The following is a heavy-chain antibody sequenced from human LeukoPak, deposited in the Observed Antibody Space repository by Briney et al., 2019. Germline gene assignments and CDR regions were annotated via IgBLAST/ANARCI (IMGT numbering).Heavy chain of an antibody. CDR3: ARVGGNSFYYYYMDV. CDR1: GYSFTNYW. CDR2: IYPGDSDT. J-gene: IGHJ6*03. Sequence: GESLKISCKGSGYSFTNYWIGWARQMPGKGLEWMGIIYPGDSDTRYSPSFQGQVTISADKSISTAYLQWSSLKASDTAMYYCARVGGNSFYYYYMDVWGKGTTVTVSS. V-gene: IGHV5-51*01. D-gene: IGHD4-23*01.